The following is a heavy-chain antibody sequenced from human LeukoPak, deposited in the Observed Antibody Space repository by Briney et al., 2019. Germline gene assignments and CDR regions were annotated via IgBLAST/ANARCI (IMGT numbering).Heavy chain of an antibody. CDR3: ARDGDGYNLD. CDR1: GYSFTRYF. D-gene: IGHD5-24*01. Sequence: ASVKVSCKASGYSFTRYFIHWVRQAPGQGLEWVGGINSNNGDTHYAQNFQGRVTMTRDTSISTAYMELSRLGSDDTAVYYCARDGDGYNLDWGQGTLVTVSS. CDR2: INSNNGDT. J-gene: IGHJ4*02. V-gene: IGHV1-2*02.